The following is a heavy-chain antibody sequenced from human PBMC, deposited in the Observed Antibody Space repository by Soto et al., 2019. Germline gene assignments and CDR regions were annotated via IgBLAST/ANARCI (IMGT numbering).Heavy chain of an antibody. Sequence: SGPTLVNPTQTLTLTCTFSGFSLSTSGVGVGWIRQPPGKALEWLALIYWDDDKRYSPSLKSRLTITKNTSRNQVVLTMTNMGPVDTAIYFCAHRLSGYYGVYAFDIWGQGKMVTVSS. D-gene: IGHD3-10*01. CDR3: AHRLSGYYGVYAFDI. CDR1: GFSLSTSGVG. CDR2: IYWDDDK. V-gene: IGHV2-5*02. J-gene: IGHJ3*02.